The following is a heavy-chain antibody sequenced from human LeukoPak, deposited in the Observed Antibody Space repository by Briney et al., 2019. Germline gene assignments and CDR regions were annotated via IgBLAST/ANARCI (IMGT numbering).Heavy chain of an antibody. CDR1: GGSNCSGGYY. CDR3: ARGLGYYDSSGPIDY. V-gene: IGHV4-31*03. J-gene: IGHJ4*02. CDR2: IYYSGST. D-gene: IGHD3-22*01. Sequence: SQTLSLTCTVSGGSNCSGGYYWSWIRQHPGKGLEWIRYIYYSGSTYYNPSLKSRVTISVDTSKNQFSLKLSSVTAADTAVYYCARGLGYYDSSGPIDYWGQGTLVTVSS.